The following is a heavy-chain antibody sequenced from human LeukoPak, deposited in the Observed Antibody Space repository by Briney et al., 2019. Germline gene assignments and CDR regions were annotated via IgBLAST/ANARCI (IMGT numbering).Heavy chain of an antibody. Sequence: SETLSLTCAVYGGSFSGYYWSWIRQPPGKGLEWVGYIYYSGSANYNPSLKSRVTISVDTSKNQFSLKLSSVTAADTAVYYCARERVDYGGNSAPAFDIWGQGTMVTVSS. CDR3: ARERVDYGGNSAPAFDI. J-gene: IGHJ3*02. CDR1: GGSFSGYY. CDR2: IYYSGSA. V-gene: IGHV4-59*01. D-gene: IGHD4-23*01.